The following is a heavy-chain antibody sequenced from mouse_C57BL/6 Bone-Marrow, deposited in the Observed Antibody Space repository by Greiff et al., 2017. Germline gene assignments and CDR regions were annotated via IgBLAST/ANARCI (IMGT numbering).Heavy chain of an antibody. CDR3: ARSRYYGSSPAWFAY. J-gene: IGHJ3*01. Sequence: QVQLQQPGAELVRPGTSVKLSCKASGYTFTSYWMHWVKQRPGQGLEWIGVIDPSDSYTNYNHKFKGKATLTVDTSSSTAYMQLSSLTSEDSAVYYCARSRYYGSSPAWFAYWGQGTLVTVSA. D-gene: IGHD1-1*01. CDR2: IDPSDSYT. V-gene: IGHV1-59*01. CDR1: GYTFTSYW.